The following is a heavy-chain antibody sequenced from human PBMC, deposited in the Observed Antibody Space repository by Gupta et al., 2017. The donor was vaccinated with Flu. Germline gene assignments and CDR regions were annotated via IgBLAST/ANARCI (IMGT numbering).Heavy chain of an antibody. Sequence: QLQLQESGPGLVKPSETLSLTCSVSGGSITNPLYYWGCIRQTPGQGLEWIGSISHSGDTFYNPSLKGRATMSLDTSKNQFSLNVNSVTVADTAVYYCAGRRDGYNLGVDYWGQGSLVTVSS. CDR1: GGSITNPLYY. CDR2: ISHSGDT. D-gene: IGHD1-1*01. V-gene: IGHV4-39*01. CDR3: AGRRDGYNLGVDY. J-gene: IGHJ4*02.